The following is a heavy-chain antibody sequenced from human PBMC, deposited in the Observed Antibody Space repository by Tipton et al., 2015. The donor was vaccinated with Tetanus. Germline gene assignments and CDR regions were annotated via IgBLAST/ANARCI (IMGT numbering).Heavy chain of an antibody. D-gene: IGHD1-20*01. CDR2: INHSGTA. V-gene: IGHV4-34*01. Sequence: LRLSCAVSGGSFTDFYWSWIRQVPGQGLVWIGEINHSGTATKNPSLKSRVTMSVDTSNRQFSLSHDSVNAADTGVYFCARRRYTCNRGGFDIWGQGTLVTVSS. CDR1: GGSFTDFY. CDR3: ARRRYTCNRGGFDI. J-gene: IGHJ3*02.